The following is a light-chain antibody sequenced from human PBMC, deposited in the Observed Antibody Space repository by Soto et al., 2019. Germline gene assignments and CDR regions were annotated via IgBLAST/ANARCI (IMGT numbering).Light chain of an antibody. CDR3: QQYNNWPST. J-gene: IGKJ5*01. V-gene: IGKV3-15*01. CDR1: QSVSSN. Sequence: EIVLTQSPDTLSLSPGERATLSCRASQSVSSNLAWYQQKPGQAPRLLIYGASTRATGIPARFSGSGSGTEFTLTISSLQSEDFAVYYCQQYNNWPSTFGQGTRLEI. CDR2: GAS.